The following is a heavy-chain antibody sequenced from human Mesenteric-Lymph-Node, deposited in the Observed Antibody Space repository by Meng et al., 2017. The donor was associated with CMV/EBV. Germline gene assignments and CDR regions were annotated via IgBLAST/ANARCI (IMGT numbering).Heavy chain of an antibody. J-gene: IGHJ5*02. CDR1: FTSFA. CDR2: INTNTGNP. CDR3: ARDSGYGSGSYYIPNWFDP. V-gene: IGHV7-4-1*02. Sequence: FTSFAMNWVRQAPGQGLEWMGWINTNTGNPTYAQGFTGRFVFSLDTSVSTAYLQISSLKAEDTAMYYCARDSGYGSGSYYIPNWFDPWGQGTLVTDSS. D-gene: IGHD3-10*01.